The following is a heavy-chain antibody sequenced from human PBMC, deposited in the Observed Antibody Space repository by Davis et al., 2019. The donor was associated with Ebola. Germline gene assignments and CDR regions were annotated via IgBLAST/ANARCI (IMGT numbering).Heavy chain of an antibody. CDR1: GFTFSSYG. CDR3: AKDQGKSNYAINY. J-gene: IGHJ4*02. D-gene: IGHD4-11*01. CDR2: ISYDGTNK. V-gene: IGHV3-30*18. Sequence: PGGSLRLSCAASGFTFSSYGMHWVRQAPGKGLEWVAIISYDGTNKYYADSVKGRFTISRDNSKNTLYVQMNSLRAEDTAMYYCAKDQGKSNYAINYWGQGTLVTVSS.